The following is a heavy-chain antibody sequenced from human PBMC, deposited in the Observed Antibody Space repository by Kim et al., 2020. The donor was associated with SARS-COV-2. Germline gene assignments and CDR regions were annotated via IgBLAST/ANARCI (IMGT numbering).Heavy chain of an antibody. CDR1: GFTFSNAW. CDR2: IKSKTDGGTT. Sequence: GGSLRLSCAASGFTFSNAWMSWVRQAPGKGLEWVGRIKSKTDGGTTDYAAPVKGRFTISRDDSKNTLYLQMNSLKTEDTAVYYCTTDGLGQGPSGSGRWFGELFSYYYGMDVWGQGTTVTVSS. D-gene: IGHD3-10*01. CDR3: TTDGLGQGPSGSGRWFGELFSYYYGMDV. V-gene: IGHV3-15*01. J-gene: IGHJ6*02.